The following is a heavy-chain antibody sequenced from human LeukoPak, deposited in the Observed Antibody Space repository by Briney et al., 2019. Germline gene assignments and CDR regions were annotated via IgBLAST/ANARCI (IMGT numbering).Heavy chain of an antibody. Sequence: PGGPLRLSCSASGFTFNSYYMYWVRQAPGKGLEYVSAISSNGGSTNYADSVKGRFTISRDNSKNTLYLQMNSLRAEDTAVYYCARDRRAAAGSHDAFDIWGQGTMVTVSS. V-gene: IGHV3-64*04. CDR1: GFTFNSYY. D-gene: IGHD6-13*01. CDR2: ISSNGGST. CDR3: ARDRRAAAGSHDAFDI. J-gene: IGHJ3*02.